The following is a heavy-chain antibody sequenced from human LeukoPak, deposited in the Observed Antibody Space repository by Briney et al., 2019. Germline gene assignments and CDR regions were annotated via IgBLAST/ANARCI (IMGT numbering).Heavy chain of an antibody. J-gene: IGHJ4*02. CDR3: ARSPPGYYFDY. V-gene: IGHV3-9*01. D-gene: IGHD5-24*01. Sequence: GGSLRLSCAASGFTFDDYAMHWVRQAPGKGLEWVSGISWNSGSIGYADSVKGRFTISRDNAKNSLYLQMNSLRAEDTAVYYCARSPPGYYFDYWGQGTLVTVSS. CDR1: GFTFDDYA. CDR2: ISWNSGSI.